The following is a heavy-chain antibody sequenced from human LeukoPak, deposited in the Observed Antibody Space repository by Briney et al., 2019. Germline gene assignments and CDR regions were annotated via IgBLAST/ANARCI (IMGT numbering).Heavy chain of an antibody. V-gene: IGHV4-34*01. Sequence: PSETLSLTCAVYGGSFSGYYWSWIRQPPGKGLEWIGEINHSGSTNYNPSLKSRVTISVDTSKNQFSLKLSSVTAADTAVYYCARTRVLRYFDWLLSYFFDYWGQGTLVTVPS. J-gene: IGHJ4*02. D-gene: IGHD3-9*01. CDR3: ARTRVLRYFDWLLSYFFDY. CDR1: GGSFSGYY. CDR2: INHSGST.